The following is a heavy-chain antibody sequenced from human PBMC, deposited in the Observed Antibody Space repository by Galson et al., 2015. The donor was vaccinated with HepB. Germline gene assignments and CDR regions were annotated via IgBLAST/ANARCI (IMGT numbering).Heavy chain of an antibody. D-gene: IGHD1-20*01. CDR2: IYPSGDTT. V-gene: IGHV3-23*01. J-gene: IGHJ4*02. CDR1: GLTFSNYA. CDR3: AKDFCRADNCNPFDY. Sequence: SLRLSCAASGLTFSNYAMSWVRQAPGKGLEWVSGIYPSGDTTYYADSVKGRFTISRDDSKNTLYLQMNCLRAEDTAVYFCAKDFCRADNCNPFDYWGQGTLVTVSS.